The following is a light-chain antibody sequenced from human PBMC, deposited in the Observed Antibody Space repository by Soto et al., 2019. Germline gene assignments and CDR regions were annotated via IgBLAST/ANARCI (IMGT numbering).Light chain of an antibody. Sequence: QTVLAQVASVSGSPGQSITFSCSGTRSNVGSYNLVSWYQQHPGKAPKVVIYEGNKRPLGISDRFSASKSGNTAALTISGLQNEDEADYYCCSYAGHSTFVFGSGTKVTVL. CDR1: RSNVGSYNL. J-gene: IGLJ1*01. CDR3: CSYAGHSTFV. V-gene: IGLV2-23*03. CDR2: EGN.